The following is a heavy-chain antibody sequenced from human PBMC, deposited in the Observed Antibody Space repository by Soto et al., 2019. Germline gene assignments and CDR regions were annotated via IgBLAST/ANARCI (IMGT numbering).Heavy chain of an antibody. CDR2: ISESGGST. CDR3: TRDNNWSYDY. CDR1: GFSFSDYA. D-gene: IGHD1-1*01. V-gene: IGHV3-23*01. J-gene: IGHJ4*02. Sequence: PGGSLRLSCAASGFSFSDYAMSWVRQAPGKGLEWVSVISESGGSTHYADSVRGRFTISRDNARNTLYLQMNSLRDEDTAVYYCTRDNNWSYDYWGQGILVTVSS.